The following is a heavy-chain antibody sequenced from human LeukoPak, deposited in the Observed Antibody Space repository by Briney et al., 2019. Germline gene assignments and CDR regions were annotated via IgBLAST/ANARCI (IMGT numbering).Heavy chain of an antibody. CDR2: ISGSGGST. D-gene: IGHD3-10*01. CDR1: GFTFSTYT. Sequence: GGSLRLSCAASGFTFSTYTMSWVRQAPGKGLEWVSTISGSGGSTYYADSVKGRFTISRDNSKNTLYLQMNSLRAEDTAVYYCAREKRGGSGSLVWFDPWGQGTLVTVSS. J-gene: IGHJ5*02. V-gene: IGHV3-23*01. CDR3: AREKRGGSGSLVWFDP.